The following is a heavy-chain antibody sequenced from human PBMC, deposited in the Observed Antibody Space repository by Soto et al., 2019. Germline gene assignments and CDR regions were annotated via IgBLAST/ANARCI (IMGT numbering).Heavy chain of an antibody. D-gene: IGHD3-9*01. CDR1: GFTFDDYA. CDR3: AKGGVRYFDWFNY. Sequence: EVQLVESGGGLVQPGRSLRLSCAASGFTFDDYAMHWVRQAPGKGLEWVSGISWNSGSIGYADSVKGRFTISRDNAKNSLYLHMNSLRAEDTALYSCAKGGVRYFDWFNYWGQGTLVTVSS. V-gene: IGHV3-9*01. CDR2: ISWNSGSI. J-gene: IGHJ4*02.